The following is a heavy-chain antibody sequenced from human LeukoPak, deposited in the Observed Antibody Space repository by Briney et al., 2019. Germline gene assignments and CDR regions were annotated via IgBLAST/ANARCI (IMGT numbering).Heavy chain of an antibody. J-gene: IGHJ4*02. CDR1: GYSFTRYA. Sequence: ASVKVSRKASGYSFTRYAMNWVRQAPGQGLEWMGWINTNTGNPTYAQGLTGRFVFSLDTSVSTAYLQISSLKAEDTAVYYCARGPDYDFWSGYLLGYWGQGTLVTVSS. CDR2: INTNTGNP. CDR3: ARGPDYDFWSGYLLGY. D-gene: IGHD3-3*01. V-gene: IGHV7-4-1*02.